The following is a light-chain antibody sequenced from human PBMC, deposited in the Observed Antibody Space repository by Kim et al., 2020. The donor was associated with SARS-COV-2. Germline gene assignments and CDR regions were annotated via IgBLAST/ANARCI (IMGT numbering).Light chain of an antibody. CDR3: LLYFGVTQGV. V-gene: IGLV7-43*01. CDR1: TGAVSSYYY. J-gene: IGLJ3*02. Sequence: QAVVTQEPSLTVSPGGTVTLTCPSSTGAVSSYYYPNWFQQKPGQAPRPLIFGTNNKHSWTPARFSGSLLGGQAALTLSGAQPEDEADYYCLLYFGVTQGVFGGGTK. CDR2: GTN.